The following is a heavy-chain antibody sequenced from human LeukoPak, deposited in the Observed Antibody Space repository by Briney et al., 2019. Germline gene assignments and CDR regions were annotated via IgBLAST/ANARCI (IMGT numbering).Heavy chain of an antibody. CDR3: ARASNPFGGYYNGMDV. CDR2: IKQDGSEK. V-gene: IGHV3-7*01. CDR1: GFTFSSYW. D-gene: IGHD3-16*01. J-gene: IGHJ6*02. Sequence: PGGSLRLSCAASGFTFSSYWMSWVRQAPGKGLEWVANIKQDGSEKYYVDSVKGRFTISRDNAKNSLYLQMNSLRAEDTAVFFCARASNPFGGYYNGMDVWGQGTQVTVSS.